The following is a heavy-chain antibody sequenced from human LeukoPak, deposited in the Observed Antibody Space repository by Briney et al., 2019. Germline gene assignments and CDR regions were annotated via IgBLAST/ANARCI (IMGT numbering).Heavy chain of an antibody. CDR2: ISTYTGNS. CDR1: GYTFTNYV. J-gene: IGHJ4*02. V-gene: IGHV1-18*01. CDR3: ARTMTTMTTHGELDF. Sequence: ASVKVSCKASGYTFTNYVLTWVRQAPGHGLEWMGRISTYTGNSNYAQKFQDRVTMTTDTSTGTAYMDLRNLGSDDTAVYYCARTMTTMTTHGELDFWGQGTLVTVSS. D-gene: IGHD4-17*01.